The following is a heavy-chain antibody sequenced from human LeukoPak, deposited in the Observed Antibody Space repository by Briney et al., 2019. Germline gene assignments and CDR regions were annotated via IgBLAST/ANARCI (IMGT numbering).Heavy chain of an antibody. J-gene: IGHJ4*02. V-gene: IGHV3-48*03. D-gene: IGHD3-22*01. CDR2: ISSSGSTI. CDR1: GFTFSSYE. Sequence: PGGSLRLSCAASGFTFSSYEMNWVRQAPGKGLEWVSYISSSGSTIYYADSVKGRFTISRDNAKNSLYLQMNSLRAEDTAVYYCARARGEYYDSSGPFDYWGQGTLVTVSS. CDR3: ARARGEYYDSSGPFDY.